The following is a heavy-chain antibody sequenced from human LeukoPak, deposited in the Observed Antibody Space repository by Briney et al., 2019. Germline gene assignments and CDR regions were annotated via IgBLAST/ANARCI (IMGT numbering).Heavy chain of an antibody. CDR2: ISASDGRT. Sequence: PGGSLRLSCAASGFTFSRYAMSWVRQAPGKGLEWVSAISASDGRTCYADAVKGRFTISRDNSQNTMYLQLNSLKAEDTAVYYCATPNLLAGPHDYWGQGTLATVSA. J-gene: IGHJ4*02. CDR3: ATPNLLAGPHDY. D-gene: IGHD1-14*01. CDR1: GFTFSRYA. V-gene: IGHV3-23*01.